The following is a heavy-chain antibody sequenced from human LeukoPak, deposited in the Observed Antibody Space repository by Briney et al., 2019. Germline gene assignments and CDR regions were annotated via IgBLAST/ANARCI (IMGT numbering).Heavy chain of an antibody. CDR3: ARAANGSGSHRRAFDY. CDR2: IYYTGST. V-gene: IGHV4-61*10. D-gene: IGHD3-10*01. CDR1: GGSISSGSYY. Sequence: PSETLSLTCTVSGGSISSGSYYWSWIRQPAGKGLEWIGYIYYTGSTNYNPSLKSRVTISVDTSKNQFSLKLSSVTAADTAVYCCARAANGSGSHRRAFDYWGQGTLVTVSS. J-gene: IGHJ4*02.